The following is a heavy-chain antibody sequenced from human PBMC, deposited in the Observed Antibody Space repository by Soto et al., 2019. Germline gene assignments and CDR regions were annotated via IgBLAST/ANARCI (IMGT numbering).Heavy chain of an antibody. Sequence: XASLSLTCTVCRGCFSGSSHYWGWLRQPPGKGLEWIGNIYYTENTYYNPSLQSRVTISVDTSKNQFSLKLSSVTAADTAVYYCARTYGSGTYYHSYYCDFWAQRTLVTVSS. J-gene: IGHJ4*02. D-gene: IGHD3-10*01. V-gene: IGHV4-39*01. CDR1: RGCFSGSSHY. CDR3: ARTYGSGTYYHSYYCDF. CDR2: IYYTENT.